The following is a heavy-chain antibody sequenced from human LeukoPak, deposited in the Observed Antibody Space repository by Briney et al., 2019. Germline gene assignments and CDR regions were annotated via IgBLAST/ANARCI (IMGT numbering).Heavy chain of an antibody. J-gene: IGHJ4*02. CDR3: AREGAIIAVAGTGFDY. CDR2: INPSGGST. CDR1: GYTFTSYY. V-gene: IGHV1-46*03. D-gene: IGHD6-19*01. Sequence: AASVKVSCKASGYTFTSYYMHWVRQAPGQGLEWMGIINPSGGSTSYAQKFQGRVTMTRDTSTSTVYMELSSLRSDDTAVYYCAREGAIIAVAGTGFDYWGQGTLVTVSS.